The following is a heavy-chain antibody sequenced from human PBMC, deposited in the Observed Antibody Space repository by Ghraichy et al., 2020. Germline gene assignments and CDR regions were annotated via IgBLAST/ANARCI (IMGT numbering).Heavy chain of an antibody. V-gene: IGHV3-64D*06. CDR2: ISSNGGST. J-gene: IGHJ4*02. D-gene: IGHD5-12*01. CDR3: VKNPIRTAFDY. Sequence: GGSLRLSCSASGFTFSSYAMHWVRQAPGKGLEYVSAISSNGGSTYYADSVKGRFTISRDNSKNTLYLQMSSLRAEDTAVYYCVKNPIRTAFDYWGQGTLVTVSS. CDR1: GFTFSSYA.